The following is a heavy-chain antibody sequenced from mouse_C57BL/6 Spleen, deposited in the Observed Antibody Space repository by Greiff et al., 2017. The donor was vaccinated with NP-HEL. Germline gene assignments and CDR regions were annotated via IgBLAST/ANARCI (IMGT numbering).Heavy chain of an antibody. CDR1: GYSFTGYY. V-gene: IGHV1-42*01. Sequence: EVQLQQSGPELVKPGASVKISCKASGYSFTGYYMNWVKQSPEKSLEWIGEINPSTGGTTYNQKFKAKATLTVDKSSSTAYMQLKSLTSEDSAVYYCARRELDDYDDYWGQGTTLTVSS. CDR3: ARRELDDYDDY. D-gene: IGHD2-4*01. J-gene: IGHJ2*01. CDR2: INPSTGGT.